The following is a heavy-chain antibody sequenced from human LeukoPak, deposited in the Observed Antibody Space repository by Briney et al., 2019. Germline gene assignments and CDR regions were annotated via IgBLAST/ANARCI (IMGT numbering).Heavy chain of an antibody. Sequence: PSETLSLTCTVSGGSISSYYWSWIRQPPGKGLEWIGYIYYSGSTYYNPSLKSRVTISVDTSKNQFSLKLSSVTAADTAVYYCARDRRDYGDPISYGMDVWGQGTTVTVSS. V-gene: IGHV4-59*12. CDR1: GGSISSYY. D-gene: IGHD4-17*01. CDR3: ARDRRDYGDPISYGMDV. CDR2: IYYSGST. J-gene: IGHJ6*02.